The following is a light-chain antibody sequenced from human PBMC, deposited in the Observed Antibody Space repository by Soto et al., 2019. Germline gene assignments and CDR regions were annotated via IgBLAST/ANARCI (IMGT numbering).Light chain of an antibody. CDR1: QSVGSN. V-gene: IGKV3-15*01. J-gene: IGKJ4*01. Sequence: EIVMTQSPATLSVSPGERATLSCRASQSVGSNLAWYQQKPGPAPRLLIYGASTRATGIPARFRGSGYGTELTLTISSLQSEDFAVYYCQQYHNWPPLTFGGGTKVEIK. CDR2: GAS. CDR3: QQYHNWPPLT.